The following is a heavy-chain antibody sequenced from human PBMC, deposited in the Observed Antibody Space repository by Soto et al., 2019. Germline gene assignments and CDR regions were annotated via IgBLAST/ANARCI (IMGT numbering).Heavy chain of an antibody. Sequence: EVHLLESGGGLVQPGGSLRLSCAASGFFFSSYAMSWVRQAPGKGLEWVSGIGGSGGYKSYADSVKGRFTISRDNSKHTLNLQMESLGAEDTAVYYCAKDAAMVSSTFNYFDYWGQGTLVAVSS. CDR1: GFFFSSYA. CDR2: IGGSGGYK. V-gene: IGHV3-23*01. J-gene: IGHJ4*02. CDR3: AKDAAMVSSTFNYFDY. D-gene: IGHD6-13*01.